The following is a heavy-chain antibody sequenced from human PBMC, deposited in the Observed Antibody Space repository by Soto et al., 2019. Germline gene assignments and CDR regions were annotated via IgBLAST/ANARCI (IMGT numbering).Heavy chain of an antibody. J-gene: IGHJ5*02. CDR3: ARDNYGYCSSTSCSNWFDP. V-gene: IGHV3-11*06. Sequence: NPGGSLRLSCAASGFTFSDYYMSWIRQAPGKGLEWVSYISSSSYTNYADSVKGRFTISRDNAKNSLYLQMNSLRAEDTAVYYCARDNYGYCSSTSCSNWFDPWGQGTLVTVSS. CDR1: GFTFSDYY. D-gene: IGHD2-2*01. CDR2: ISSSSYT.